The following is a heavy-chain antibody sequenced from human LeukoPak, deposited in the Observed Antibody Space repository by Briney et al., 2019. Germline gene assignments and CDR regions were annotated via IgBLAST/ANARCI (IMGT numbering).Heavy chain of an antibody. CDR1: GGSFSGYY. V-gene: IGHV4-34*01. J-gene: IGHJ4*02. CDR3: ARENYDSSGYPDY. Sequence: SETLSLTCAVYGGSFSGYYWSWIRQPPGKGLEWIGEINHSGSTNYNPSLKSRVTTSVDTSKNQFSLKLSSVTAADTAVYYCARENYDSSGYPDYWGQGTLVTVSS. CDR2: INHSGST. D-gene: IGHD3-22*01.